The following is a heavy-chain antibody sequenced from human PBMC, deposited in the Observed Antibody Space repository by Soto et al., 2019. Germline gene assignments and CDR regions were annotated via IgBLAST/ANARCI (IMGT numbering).Heavy chain of an antibody. D-gene: IGHD3-9*01. CDR2: INSDGSST. CDR3: AREPSRLRYFDGLSPDYYGMDV. V-gene: IGHV3-74*01. J-gene: IGHJ6*02. Sequence: PGGSLRLSCAASGFTLSSYWMHWVRQAPGKGLVWVSRINSDGSSTSYADSVKGRFTISRDNAKNTLYLQMNSLRAEDTAVYYCAREPSRLRYFDGLSPDYYGMDVWGQGTTVTSP. CDR1: GFTLSSYW.